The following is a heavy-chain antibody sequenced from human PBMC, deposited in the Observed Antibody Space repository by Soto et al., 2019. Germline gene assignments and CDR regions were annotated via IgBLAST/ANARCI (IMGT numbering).Heavy chain of an antibody. CDR1: GYTFTGYY. J-gene: IGHJ3*02. V-gene: IGHV1-2*04. CDR2: INPNSGGT. D-gene: IGHD3-3*01. Sequence: QVQLVQSGAEVKKPGASVKVSCKASGYTFTGYYMHWVRQAPGQGLEWMGWINPNSGGTNYAQKFQGWVTMTRDTSISTAYMELSRLRSDDTAVYYCARETIFGVVTKSPAFDIWGQGTMVTVSS. CDR3: ARETIFGVVTKSPAFDI.